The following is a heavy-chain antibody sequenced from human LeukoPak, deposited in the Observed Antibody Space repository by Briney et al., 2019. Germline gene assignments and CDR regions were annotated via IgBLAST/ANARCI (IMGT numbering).Heavy chain of an antibody. J-gene: IGHJ4*02. CDR3: ARVEREMAPLV. V-gene: IGHV3-48*03. Sequence: GGSLRLSCAASGFTFSSYEMNWVRQAPGKGLEWVSYISSSGSTIYYGDSVKGRFTMSRDNAKNSLYLQMNSLRAEDTAVYYCARVEREMAPLVWGQGSLVTVSS. CDR1: GFTFSSYE. D-gene: IGHD5-24*01. CDR2: ISSSGSTI.